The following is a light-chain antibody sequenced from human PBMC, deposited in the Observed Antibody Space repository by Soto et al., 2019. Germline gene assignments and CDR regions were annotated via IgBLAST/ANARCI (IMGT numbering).Light chain of an antibody. CDR3: QQYNSYPT. CDR1: QSISSW. J-gene: IGKJ5*01. Sequence: DIQMTQSPSTLSASVGDRVTITCRASQSISSWLAWYQQKPGQAPKVLIYKASSLESGVPSRFSGSGSGTEFTLTISSLQPDDFATYYCQQYNSYPTFGQGTRLEIK. V-gene: IGKV1-5*03. CDR2: KAS.